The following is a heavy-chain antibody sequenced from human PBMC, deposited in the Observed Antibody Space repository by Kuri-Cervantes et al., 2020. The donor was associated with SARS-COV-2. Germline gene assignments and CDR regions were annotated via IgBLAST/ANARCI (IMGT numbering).Heavy chain of an antibody. D-gene: IGHD1-1*01. Sequence: ASVKVSCKASGYTFTGYYMHWVRQAPGQGLEWMGWINPNSGGTNYAQKFQGRVTMTRDTSFSTAYMELSRLRSDDTAVYYCARGSDSTGTARSAFDIWGQGTMVTVSS. CDR1: GYTFTGYY. CDR3: ARGSDSTGTARSAFDI. CDR2: INPNSGGT. V-gene: IGHV1-2*02. J-gene: IGHJ3*02.